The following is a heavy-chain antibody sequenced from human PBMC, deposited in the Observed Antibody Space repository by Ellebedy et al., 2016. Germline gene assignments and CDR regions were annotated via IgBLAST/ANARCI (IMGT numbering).Heavy chain of an antibody. CDR3: AREGSYCSGGSCYNWFDP. J-gene: IGHJ5*02. Sequence: SETLSLTCAVYGGSFSGYYWSWIRQPPGKGLEWIGEINHSGSTNYNPSLKSRVTISVDTSKNQFSLKLSSVTAADTAVYYCAREGSYCSGGSCYNWFDPWGQGTLVTVSS. CDR1: GGSFSGYY. D-gene: IGHD2-15*01. V-gene: IGHV4-34*01. CDR2: INHSGST.